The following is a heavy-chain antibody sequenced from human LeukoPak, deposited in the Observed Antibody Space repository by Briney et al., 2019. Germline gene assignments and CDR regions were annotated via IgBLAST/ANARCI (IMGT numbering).Heavy chain of an antibody. CDR1: GYSISSGYY. D-gene: IGHD1-26*01. Sequence: PSETLSLTCAVSGYSISSGYYRGWIRQPPGKGLEWIGSIYHSGSTYYNPSLKSRVTISVDTSKNQFSLKLSSVTAADPAVNYCARDLSGSYQILDYWGQGTLVTVSS. V-gene: IGHV4-38-2*02. J-gene: IGHJ4*02. CDR3: ARDLSGSYQILDY. CDR2: IYHSGST.